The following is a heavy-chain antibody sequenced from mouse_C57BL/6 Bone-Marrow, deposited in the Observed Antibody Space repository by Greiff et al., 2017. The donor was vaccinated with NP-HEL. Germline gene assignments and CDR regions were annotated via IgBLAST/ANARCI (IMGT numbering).Heavy chain of an antibody. Sequence: VQLQQSGAELVRPGASVKLSCTASGFNIKDDYMHWVKQRPEQGLEWIGWIDPENGDTDYASKFQGKATITADTSSNTAYLQLSSLTSEDTAVYYCTTCGVSYWYFDVWGTGTTVTVSS. CDR1: GFNIKDDY. J-gene: IGHJ1*03. V-gene: IGHV14-4*01. D-gene: IGHD2-2*01. CDR3: TTCGVSYWYFDV. CDR2: IDPENGDT.